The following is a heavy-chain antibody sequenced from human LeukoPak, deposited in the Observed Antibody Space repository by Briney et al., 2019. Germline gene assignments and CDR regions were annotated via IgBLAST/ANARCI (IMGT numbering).Heavy chain of an antibody. CDR1: GFTFSNAW. Sequence: GGSLRLSCAASGFTFSNAWMSWVRQAPGKGLEWVGRIKGKTDGGTTDYAAPVKGRFTISRDDSKNTLYLQMNSLKTEDTAVYYCTTDPSGGYYYGSGSYYPTRFDYWGQGTLVTVSS. CDR2: IKGKTDGGTT. D-gene: IGHD3-10*01. V-gene: IGHV3-15*01. CDR3: TTDPSGGYYYGSGSYYPTRFDY. J-gene: IGHJ4*02.